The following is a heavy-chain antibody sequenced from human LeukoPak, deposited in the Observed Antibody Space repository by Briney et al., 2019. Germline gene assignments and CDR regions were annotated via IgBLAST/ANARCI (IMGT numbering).Heavy chain of an antibody. D-gene: IGHD6-13*01. CDR2: IYTDGNT. V-gene: IGHV3-53*01. J-gene: IGHJ4*02. Sequence: GGSLRLSCAASGFNVRSYYMSWVRQAPGKGLEWVSVIYTDGNTYYADSVKGRFTISRDNSKNTLYLQMNSLRAEDTAVYYCAKEHYSSSWSSFDYWGQGTLVTVSS. CDR3: AKEHYSSSWSSFDY. CDR1: GFNVRSYY.